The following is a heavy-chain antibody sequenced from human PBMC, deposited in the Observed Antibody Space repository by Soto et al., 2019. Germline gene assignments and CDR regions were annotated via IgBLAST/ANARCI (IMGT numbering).Heavy chain of an antibody. CDR2: ISAYNGNT. Sequence: ASVKVSCKASGYTSTSYGISWVRQAPGQGLEWMGWISAYNGNTNYAQKLQGRVTMTTDTSTSTAYMELRSLRSDDTAVYDCARGRKYDILTPTDNWFDLWGQGALGTIYS. CDR3: ARGRKYDILTPTDNWFDL. V-gene: IGHV1-18*04. D-gene: IGHD3-9*01. CDR1: GYTSTSYG. J-gene: IGHJ5*02.